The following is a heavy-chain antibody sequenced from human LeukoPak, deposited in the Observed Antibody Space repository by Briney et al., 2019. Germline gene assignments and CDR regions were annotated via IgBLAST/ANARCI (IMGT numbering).Heavy chain of an antibody. D-gene: IGHD4-23*01. CDR1: GGSISSYY. CDR2: IYYSGST. J-gene: IGHJ4*02. Sequence: SETLSLTCTVSGGSISSYYWSWIRQPPGKGLEWIGYIYYSGSTNYNPSLKSRVTISVDTSKNQFSLKLSSVTAADTAVYYCASMTTVVLFDYWGQGTLVTVSS. V-gene: IGHV4-59*01. CDR3: ASMTTVVLFDY.